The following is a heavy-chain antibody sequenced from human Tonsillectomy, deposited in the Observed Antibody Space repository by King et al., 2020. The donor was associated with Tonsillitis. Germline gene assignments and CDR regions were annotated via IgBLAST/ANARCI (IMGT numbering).Heavy chain of an antibody. V-gene: IGHV1-69*01. J-gene: IGHJ4*02. CDR2: ITPILRTQ. D-gene: IGHD3-10*01. CDR3: ARGYGSGTYVY. Sequence: VQLVQSGAEVKKPGSSVKVSCRASGGIFSSSAISWVRQAPGQGLEWMGGITPILRTQNLAQKFQGRVTISADESTSTAYMELSSLKSQDTAVYYCARGYGSGTYVYWGQGTLVTVSS. CDR1: GGIFSSSA.